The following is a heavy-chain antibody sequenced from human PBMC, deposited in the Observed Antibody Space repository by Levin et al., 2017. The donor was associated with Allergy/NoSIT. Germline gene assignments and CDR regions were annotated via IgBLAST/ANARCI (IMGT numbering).Heavy chain of an antibody. Sequence: GGSLRLSCAASGFTFSSYAMSWVRQAPGKGLEWVSAISGSGGSTYYADSVKGRFTISRDNSKNTLYLQMNSLRAEDTAVYYCAKTLPGSSWYGGNYYYGMDVWGQGTTVTVSS. CDR1: GFTFSSYA. V-gene: IGHV3-23*01. CDR3: AKTLPGSSWYGGNYYYGMDV. J-gene: IGHJ6*02. D-gene: IGHD6-13*01. CDR2: ISGSGGST.